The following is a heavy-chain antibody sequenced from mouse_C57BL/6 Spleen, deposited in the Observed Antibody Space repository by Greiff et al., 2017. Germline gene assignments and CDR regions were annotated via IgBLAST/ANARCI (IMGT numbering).Heavy chain of an antibody. CDR3: ARGDGYGGPYYAMDY. Sequence: QVQLKESGPGLVQPSQSLSITCTVSGFSLTSYGVHWVRQSPGKGLEWLGVIWSGGSTDYNAAFISRLSISKDNSKSQVFFKMNSLQADDTAIYYCARGDGYGGPYYAMDYWGQGTSVTVSS. CDR1: GFSLTSYG. D-gene: IGHD2-2*01. J-gene: IGHJ4*01. CDR2: IWSGGST. V-gene: IGHV2-2*01.